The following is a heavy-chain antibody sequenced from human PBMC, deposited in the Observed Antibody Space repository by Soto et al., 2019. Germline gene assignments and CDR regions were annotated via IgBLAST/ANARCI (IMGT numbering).Heavy chain of an antibody. CDR1: GYTFTSYD. CDR2: MNPNSGNT. V-gene: IGHV1-8*01. CDR3: ARGGGGYDFTLIDV. D-gene: IGHD5-12*01. Sequence: ALVKVSCKASGYTFTSYDINWVRQATGQGLEWMGWMNPNSGNTGYAQKFQGRVTMTRNTSISTAYMELSSLRSEDTAVYYCARGGGGYDFTLIDVCGQGITVTVSS. J-gene: IGHJ6*02.